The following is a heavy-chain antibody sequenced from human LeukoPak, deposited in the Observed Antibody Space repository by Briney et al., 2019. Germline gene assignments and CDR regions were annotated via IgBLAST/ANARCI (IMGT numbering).Heavy chain of an antibody. V-gene: IGHV1-2*06. CDR2: INPNRGGT. CDR3: ARPYYESSGLYVDAFDI. D-gene: IGHD3-22*01. Sequence: ASVKVSCKASGYTLTAYYLHWVRQAPGQGLEWMGRINPNRGGTTYAQEFQGRVTMTRDTSIGTAYMELSSLRSDDTAVYYCARPYYESSGLYVDAFDIWGQGTMVTVSS. CDR1: GYTLTAYY. J-gene: IGHJ3*02.